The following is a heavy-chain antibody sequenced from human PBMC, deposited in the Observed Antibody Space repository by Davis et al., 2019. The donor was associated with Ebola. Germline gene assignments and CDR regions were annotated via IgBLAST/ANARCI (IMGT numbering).Heavy chain of an antibody. CDR1: GYSFTSYW. D-gene: IGHD5-24*01. V-gene: IGHV5-10-1*01. CDR2: IDPGDSYT. J-gene: IGHJ6*02. Sequence: PGGSLRLSCKGSGYSFTSYWISWVRQMPGKGLECMGRIDPGDSYTSYSPSFQGHVTISADKSISTAYLQWSSLKASDTAMYYCARSGERDGYNSVYYYGMDVWGQGTTITVSS. CDR3: ARSGERDGYNSVYYYGMDV.